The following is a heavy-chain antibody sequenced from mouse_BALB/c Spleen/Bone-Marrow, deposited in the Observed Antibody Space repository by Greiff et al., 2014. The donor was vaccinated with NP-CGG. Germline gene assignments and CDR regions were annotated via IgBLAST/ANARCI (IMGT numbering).Heavy chain of an antibody. CDR1: GFNIKDTY. D-gene: IGHD1-1*01. J-gene: IGHJ1*01. CDR3: TKPSFYYGSSYWYFDV. CDR2: IDPANGDT. Sequence: VQLKQSGAELAKPGAPVKLSCTASGFNIKDTYMHWVKQRPEQGLEWIGRIDPANGDTKYDPKFQGKATITADTSSNTAYLQLSSLTSEDTAVYYCTKPSFYYGSSYWYFDVWGAGTTVTVSS. V-gene: IGHV14-3*02.